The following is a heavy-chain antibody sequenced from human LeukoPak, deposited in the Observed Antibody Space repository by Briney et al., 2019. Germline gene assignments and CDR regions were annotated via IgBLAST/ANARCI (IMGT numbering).Heavy chain of an antibody. CDR1: GFTFSDYS. CDR2: INGHGDAT. V-gene: IGHV3-48*01. D-gene: IGHD5-18*01. J-gene: IGHJ4*02. Sequence: GGSLRLSCAASGFTFSDYSMNWVRQAPGKGLEWVSYINGHGDATYYADSVEGRFSISRDNAKKSLYPQMDSLRAEDTAVYYFARDLPRGYSCDYWGQGTLVTVSS. CDR3: ARDLPRGYSCDY.